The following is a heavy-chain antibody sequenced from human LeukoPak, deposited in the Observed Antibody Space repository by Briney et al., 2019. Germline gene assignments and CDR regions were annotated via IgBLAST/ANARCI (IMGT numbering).Heavy chain of an antibody. Sequence: GGSLRLSCAASGFTFSSYWMHWVRHAPGKGLVWVSRINSDGSSTSYADSVKGRFTISRDNAKNTLYLQMNSLRAEDTAVYYCARDLPYSYGPEGNWYFDLWGRGTLVTVSS. CDR3: ARDLPYSYGPEGNWYFDL. CDR2: INSDGSST. V-gene: IGHV3-74*01. J-gene: IGHJ2*01. CDR1: GFTFSSYW. D-gene: IGHD5-18*01.